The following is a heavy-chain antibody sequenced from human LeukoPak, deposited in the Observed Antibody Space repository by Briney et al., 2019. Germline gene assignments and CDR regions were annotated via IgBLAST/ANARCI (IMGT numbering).Heavy chain of an antibody. J-gene: IGHJ4*02. CDR2: IGGDGSNT. D-gene: IGHD4-23*01. CDR1: GFTFRTYW. CDR3: ARGGRHDYDGRPPDY. V-gene: IGHV3-74*01. Sequence: GGSLRLAWGASGFTFRTYWVHWVRQAPGKGLVWVSRIGGDGSNTNFADSVRGRFAISRDNAKNTLYLQMNSLRAEDTAVYYCARGGRHDYDGRPPDYWGQGTLVTVSS.